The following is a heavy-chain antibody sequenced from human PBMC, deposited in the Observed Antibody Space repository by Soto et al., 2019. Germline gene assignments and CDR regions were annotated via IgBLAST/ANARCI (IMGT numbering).Heavy chain of an antibody. CDR3: ARELGRGGYCSGGSCYQGYYYYYYGMDV. J-gene: IGHJ6*02. D-gene: IGHD2-15*01. CDR1: GGSFSGYY. Sequence: QVQLQQWGAGLLKPSETLSLTCAVYGGSFSGYYWSWIRQPPGKGLEWIGEINHSGSTNYNPSLKSRVTISVDTSKNQSSRKLSSVTAADTAVYYCARELGRGGYCSGGSCYQGYYYYYYGMDVWGQGTTVTVSS. CDR2: INHSGST. V-gene: IGHV4-34*01.